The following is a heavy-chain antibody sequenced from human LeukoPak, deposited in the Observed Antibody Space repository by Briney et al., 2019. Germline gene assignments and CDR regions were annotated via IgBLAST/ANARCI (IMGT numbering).Heavy chain of an antibody. V-gene: IGHV3-23*01. Sequence: GGSLRLSCAASGFTFSDYAMTWVRQAPEQGLEWVLSFSGSGYNTNYADSVKGRFTISRDNSKNTLYLQMNSRRAEDTAIYYCVRDSRRDGLFDFWGQGTLVTVSS. CDR1: GFTFSDYA. J-gene: IGHJ4*02. CDR3: VRDSRRDGLFDF. CDR2: FSGSGYNT. D-gene: IGHD2/OR15-2a*01.